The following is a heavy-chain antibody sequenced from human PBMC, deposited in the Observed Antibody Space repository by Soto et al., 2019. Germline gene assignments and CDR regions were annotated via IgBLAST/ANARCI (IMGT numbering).Heavy chain of an antibody. Sequence: EVQLLESGGGLVQPGGSLRLSCAASGFTFSSYAMSWVRQAPGKGLGWVSAISGSGGSTYYADSVKGRFTISRDNSKNTLYLQMNSLRAEDTAVYYCAKELGYPTAMVTGGYFDYWGQGTLVTVSS. CDR2: ISGSGGST. V-gene: IGHV3-23*01. D-gene: IGHD5-18*01. CDR3: AKELGYPTAMVTGGYFDY. CDR1: GFTFSSYA. J-gene: IGHJ4*02.